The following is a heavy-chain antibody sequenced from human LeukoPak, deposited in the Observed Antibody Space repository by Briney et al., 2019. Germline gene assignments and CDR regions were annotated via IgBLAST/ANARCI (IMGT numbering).Heavy chain of an antibody. V-gene: IGHV4-34*01. CDR2: VNHSGST. CDR1: SGSISGYC. D-gene: IGHD3-22*01. Sequence: SVTLSFTASVYSGSISGYCWGRQAQPPGLGRVGIGEVNHSGSTNYNPSHRSLGIISVETSSTQSSVKMSPVTAAATAEYYCARGPRYYDDRPFQNWGQGTLVTVSS. CDR3: ARGPRYYDDRPFQN. J-gene: IGHJ1*01.